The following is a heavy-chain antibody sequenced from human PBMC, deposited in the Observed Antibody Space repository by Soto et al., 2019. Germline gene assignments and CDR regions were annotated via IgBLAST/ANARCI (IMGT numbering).Heavy chain of an antibody. CDR3: ARDDSYGPVGY. J-gene: IGHJ4*02. D-gene: IGHD5-18*01. CDR1: GGSISSYY. CDR2: IYYSGST. Sequence: PSETLSLTCTVSGGSISSYYWSWIRQPPGKGLEWIGYIYYSGSTNYNPSLKSRVTISVDTSKNQFSLKLSSVTAADTAVYYCARDDSYGPVGYWGQGTLVTV. V-gene: IGHV4-59*01.